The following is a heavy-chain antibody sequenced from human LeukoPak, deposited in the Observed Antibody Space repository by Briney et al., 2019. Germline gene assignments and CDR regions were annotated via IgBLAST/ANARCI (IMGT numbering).Heavy chain of an antibody. CDR3: ARGSSWHPDY. V-gene: IGHV4-30-4*01. CDR1: GGSISSGDYY. D-gene: IGHD6-13*01. J-gene: IGHJ4*02. Sequence: SQTLSLTCTVSGGSISSGDYYWSWIRQPPGKGLEWIGYIYYSGSTYYKPSLKIRVTISVDTSKTQFSLKLRSVTAADTAVYYCARGSSWHPDYWGQGTLVTVSS. CDR2: IYYSGST.